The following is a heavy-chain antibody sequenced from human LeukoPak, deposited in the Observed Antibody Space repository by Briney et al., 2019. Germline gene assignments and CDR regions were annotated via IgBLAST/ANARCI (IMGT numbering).Heavy chain of an antibody. CDR3: AKDRYQNYYDSSGYYSGH. J-gene: IGHJ4*02. CDR1: GFTFSSYA. Sequence: GSLRLSCAAPGFTFSSYAISWVRQAPGKGLEWVSTISGSGGSTYYADSVKGRFIISRDNSKNTLYLQMNSLRAEDTAVYYCAKDRYQNYYDSSGYYSGHWGQGTLVTVSS. CDR2: ISGSGGST. D-gene: IGHD3-22*01. V-gene: IGHV3-23*01.